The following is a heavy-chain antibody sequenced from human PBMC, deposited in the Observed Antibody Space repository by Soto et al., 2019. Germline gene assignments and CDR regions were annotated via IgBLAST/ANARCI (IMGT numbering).Heavy chain of an antibody. D-gene: IGHD1-1*01. CDR2: INHSGST. V-gene: IGHV4-34*01. Sequence: PSETLSLTCAVYGGSFSGYYWSWIRQPPGKGLEWIGEINHSGSTNYNPSLKSRVTISVDTSKNQFSLKLSSVTAADTAVYYCARDLDGSSFDYWGQGTLVPVSS. CDR1: GGSFSGYY. J-gene: IGHJ4*02. CDR3: ARDLDGSSFDY.